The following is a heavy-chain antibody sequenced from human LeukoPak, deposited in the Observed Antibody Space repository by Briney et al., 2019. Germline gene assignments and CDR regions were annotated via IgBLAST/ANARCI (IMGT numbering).Heavy chain of an antibody. CDR1: GYTFTNYD. CDR2: MNPNSGNT. J-gene: IGHJ1*01. CDR3: ARNGQQVRYFQH. V-gene: IGHV1-8*01. D-gene: IGHD6-13*01. Sequence: ASVKVSCKASGYTFTNYDINWVRQATGQGLEWKGWMNPNSGNTNYAQKFQGRVTMTRNTSISTAYMELSSLRSEDTAVYYCARNGQQVRYFQHWGQGTLVTVSS.